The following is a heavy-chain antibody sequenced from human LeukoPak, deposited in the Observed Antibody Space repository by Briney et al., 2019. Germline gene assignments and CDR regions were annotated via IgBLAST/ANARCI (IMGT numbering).Heavy chain of an antibody. CDR1: GGTFSSYA. V-gene: IGHV1-18*01. J-gene: IGHJ4*02. Sequence: ASVKVSCKASGGTFSSYAISWVRQAPGQGLEWMGWISAYNGNTNYAQKLQGRVTMTTDTSTSTAYMELRSLRSDDTAVYYCAREGGATYYYDSSGSNVADYWGQGTLVTVSS. CDR2: ISAYNGNT. D-gene: IGHD3-22*01. CDR3: AREGGATYYYDSSGSNVADY.